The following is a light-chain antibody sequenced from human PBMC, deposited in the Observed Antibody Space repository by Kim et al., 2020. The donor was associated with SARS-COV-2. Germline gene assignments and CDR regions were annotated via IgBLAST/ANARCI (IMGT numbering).Light chain of an antibody. CDR1: RSDVGGYND. J-gene: IGLJ1*01. CDR2: DVS. CDR3: SSYTSSSTQV. V-gene: IGLV2-14*03. Sequence: GQSVTISCTGTRSDVGGYNDVSWYQQHPGKAPKLMIYDVSNRPSGVSNRFSGSKSGNTASLTISGLQAEDEADYYCSSYTSSSTQVFGTGTKVTVL.